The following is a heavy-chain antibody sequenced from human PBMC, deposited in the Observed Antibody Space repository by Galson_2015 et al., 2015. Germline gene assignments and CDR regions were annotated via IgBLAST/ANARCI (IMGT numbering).Heavy chain of an antibody. D-gene: IGHD5-24*01. V-gene: IGHV3-33*01. J-gene: IGHJ4*02. CDR3: ARGIIEMATTTYVDF. CDR2: IRYDGRNK. CDR1: GFTFSSYG. Sequence: SLRLSCAAPGFTFSSYGMHWVRQAPGKGLEWVAVIRYDGRNKYYADSVKGRFTISRDNSKNTLYLQMNSLRAEDTAVYYCARGIIEMATTTYVDFWGQGTLVTVSS.